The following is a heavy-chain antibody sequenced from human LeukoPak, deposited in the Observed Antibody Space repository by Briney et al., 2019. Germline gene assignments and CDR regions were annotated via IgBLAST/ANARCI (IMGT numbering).Heavy chain of an antibody. D-gene: IGHD6-19*01. J-gene: IGHJ4*02. Sequence: GGSLRLSCAASGFSVSSKYMSWVRQPAGKGLEWVSVIYSGGTTFYADSVKGRFTISRDNSKNTLYLQMDSLRPDDTAVYYCTKLKGWYGDGYFDYWGPGILVTVSS. CDR3: TKLKGWYGDGYFDY. CDR2: IYSGGTT. V-gene: IGHV3-53*01. CDR1: GFSVSSKY.